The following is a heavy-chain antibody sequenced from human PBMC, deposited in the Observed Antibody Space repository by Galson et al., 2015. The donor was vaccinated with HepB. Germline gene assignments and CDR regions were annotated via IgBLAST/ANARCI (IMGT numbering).Heavy chain of an antibody. CDR3: AKDGGVPAAAYYYGMDV. V-gene: IGHV3-30*18. D-gene: IGHD2-2*01. Sequence: SLRLSCAASGFTFSSYGMHWVRQAPGKGLEWVAVISYDGSSKYYADSVKGRFTISRDNSKNTLYLQMNSLRAEDTAVYYCAKDGGVPAAAYYYGMDVWGQGTTVTVSS. CDR1: GFTFSSYG. CDR2: ISYDGSSK. J-gene: IGHJ6*02.